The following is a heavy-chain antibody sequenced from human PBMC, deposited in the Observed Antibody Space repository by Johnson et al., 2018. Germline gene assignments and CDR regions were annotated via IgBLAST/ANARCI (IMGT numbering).Heavy chain of an antibody. CDR3: ASQPGGTQH. V-gene: IGHV3-21*01. J-gene: IGHJ1*01. D-gene: IGHD1-14*01. CDR1: GFIFSTYT. CDR2: ISRGRDHI. Sequence: EVQLVESGGDLVKPGGSLRLSCVASGFIFSTYTLNWVRQAPGKGLEWVSSISRGRDHIHFADSVKGRFTISRDTAKNSLYLQMNSLRAEDTAIYYCASQPGGTQHWGKGTLVTVSS.